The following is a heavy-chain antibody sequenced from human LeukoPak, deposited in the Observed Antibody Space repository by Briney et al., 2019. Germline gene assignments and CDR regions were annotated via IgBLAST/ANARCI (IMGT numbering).Heavy chain of an antibody. J-gene: IGHJ5*02. Sequence: ASVKVSCKASGYTFTSYDINWVRQATGQGLEWMGWMNPNSGNTGYAQKLQGRVTMTTDTSTSTAYMELRSLRSDDTAVYYCARQDLQYNWFDPWGQGTLVTVSS. CDR2: MNPNSGNT. CDR1: GYTFTSYD. CDR3: ARQDLQYNWFDP. D-gene: IGHD4-11*01. V-gene: IGHV1-8*01.